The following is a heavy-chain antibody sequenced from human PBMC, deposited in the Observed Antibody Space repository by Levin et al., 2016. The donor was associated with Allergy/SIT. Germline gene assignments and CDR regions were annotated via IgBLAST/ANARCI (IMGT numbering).Heavy chain of an antibody. CDR3: ATGIAAAPTFRSYYYYGMDV. J-gene: IGHJ6*02. CDR1: GFTVSSNY. Sequence: GGSLRLSCAASGFTVSSNYMSWVRQAPGKGLEWVSVIYSGGSTYYADSVKGRFTISRDNSKNTLYLQMNSLRAEDTAVYYCATGIAAAPTFRSYYYYGMDVWGQGTTVTVSS. V-gene: IGHV3-53*01. D-gene: IGHD6-13*01. CDR2: IYSGGST.